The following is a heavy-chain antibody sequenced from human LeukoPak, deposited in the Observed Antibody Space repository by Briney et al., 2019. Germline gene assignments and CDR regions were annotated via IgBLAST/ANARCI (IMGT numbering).Heavy chain of an antibody. J-gene: IGHJ4*02. V-gene: IGHV4-59*08. Sequence: SETLSLTCTVYGGSISSYYWSWIRQPPEKGLEWIGYIYYSGSTSYNPSLKSRVTISGDTSKNQFSLKLSSVTAADTAVYYCARRSTRDSAPFDYWGQGTLVTVSS. CDR1: GGSISSYY. CDR3: ARRSTRDSAPFDY. D-gene: IGHD1-26*01. CDR2: IYYSGST.